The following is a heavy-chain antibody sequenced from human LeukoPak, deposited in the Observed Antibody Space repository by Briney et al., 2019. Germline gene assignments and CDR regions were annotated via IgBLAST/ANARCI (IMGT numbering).Heavy chain of an antibody. Sequence: SETLSLTCAVYGGSFSGYSWSWIRQPPGKGLEWIGEIDHSGSTNYNPSLKSRVTISVDTSKNQFSLKLSSVTAADTAVYYCARSLGYYYDSSGYPTVVWGQGTLVTVSS. CDR3: ARSLGYYYDSSGYPTVV. CDR2: IDHSGST. CDR1: GGSFSGYS. D-gene: IGHD3-22*01. V-gene: IGHV4-34*01. J-gene: IGHJ4*02.